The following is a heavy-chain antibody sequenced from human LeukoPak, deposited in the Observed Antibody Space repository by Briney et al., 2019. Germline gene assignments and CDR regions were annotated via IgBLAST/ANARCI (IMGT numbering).Heavy chain of an antibody. CDR2: MSYDGSNK. CDR3: ARAPARTRYEMLQFDY. D-gene: IGHD3-16*01. Sequence: GGSLRLSCAAYGFTFSTYAMHWVRQAPGKGLEWVAVMSYDGSNKYYADSVKGRFTISRDNSKNTLDLQMNSLRAEDTAVYYCARAPARTRYEMLQFDYWGQGTLVTVSS. J-gene: IGHJ4*02. CDR1: GFTFSTYA. V-gene: IGHV3-30-3*01.